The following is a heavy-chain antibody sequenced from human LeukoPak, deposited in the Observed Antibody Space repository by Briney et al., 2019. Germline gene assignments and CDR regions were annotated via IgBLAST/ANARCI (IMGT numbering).Heavy chain of an antibody. CDR3: ARELVYCSSTSCCDAFDI. J-gene: IGHJ3*02. D-gene: IGHD2-2*01. CDR2: ISYDGSNK. Sequence: GGSLRLSCAASGFTFSSYGMHWVRQAPGKGLEWVAVISYDGSNKYYADSVKGRFTISRDNSKNTLYLQMNSLRAEDTAVYYCARELVYCSSTSCCDAFDIWGQGTMVTVSS. V-gene: IGHV3-30*03. CDR1: GFTFSSYG.